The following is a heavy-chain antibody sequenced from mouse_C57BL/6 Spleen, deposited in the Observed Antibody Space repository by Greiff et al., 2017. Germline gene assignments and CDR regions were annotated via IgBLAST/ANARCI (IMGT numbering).Heavy chain of an antibody. V-gene: IGHV5-4*01. CDR2: ISDGGSYT. CDR1: GFTFSSYA. J-gene: IGHJ2*01. Sequence: EVKLMESGGGLVKPGGSLKLSCAASGFTFSSYAMSWVRQTPEKRLGWVATISDGGSYTYYPDNVKGRFTISRDNAKNNLYLQMSHLKSEDTAMYYYAREDYWGQGTTLTVSS. CDR3: AREDY.